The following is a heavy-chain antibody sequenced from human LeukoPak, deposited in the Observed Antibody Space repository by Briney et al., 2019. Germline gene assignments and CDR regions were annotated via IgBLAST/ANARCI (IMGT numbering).Heavy chain of an antibody. D-gene: IGHD2-21*02. V-gene: IGHV3-7*01. CDR3: ARQGLLFGYYFDY. J-gene: IGHJ4*02. CDR2: IKQDGSEK. Sequence: GGSLRLSCAASGFTFSSYEMNWVRQAPGKGLEWVANIKQDGSEKYYVDSVKGRFTISRDNAKNSLYLQMNSLRAEDTAVYYCARQGLLFGYYFDYWGQGTLVTVSS. CDR1: GFTFSSYE.